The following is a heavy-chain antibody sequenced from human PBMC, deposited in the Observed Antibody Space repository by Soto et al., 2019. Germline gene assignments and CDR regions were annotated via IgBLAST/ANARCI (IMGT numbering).Heavy chain of an antibody. CDR3: ARYSSSPRYYYYGMDV. D-gene: IGHD6-13*01. CDR2: INPNSGGT. Sequence: WASVKVSCKASGYTFTGYYMHWVRQAPGQGLEWMGWINPNSGGTSYAQKFQGRVTMTRDASISTAYMELSRLRSDDTAVYYCARYSSSPRYYYYGMDVWGQGTTVTVSS. J-gene: IGHJ6*02. V-gene: IGHV1-2*02. CDR1: GYTFTGYY.